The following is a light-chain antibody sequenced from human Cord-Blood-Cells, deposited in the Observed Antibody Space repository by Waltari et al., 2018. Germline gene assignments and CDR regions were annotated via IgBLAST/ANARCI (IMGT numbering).Light chain of an antibody. V-gene: IGKV3-20*01. Sequence: EIVLTQSPGTLSLSPGERATLSCRASQSVSSSYLAWYQQKPGQAPRLLICGASSRATGIPDRFSGSGSGTDFTLTISRLEPEDFVVYYCQQYGSSPLYTFGQGTKLEIK. J-gene: IGKJ2*01. CDR3: QQYGSSPLYT. CDR1: QSVSSSY. CDR2: GAS.